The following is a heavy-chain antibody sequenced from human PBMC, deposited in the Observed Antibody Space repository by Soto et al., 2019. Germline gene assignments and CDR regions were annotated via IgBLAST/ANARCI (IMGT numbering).Heavy chain of an antibody. V-gene: IGHV4-30-4*01. Sequence: SETLSLTCSVSGDSISNLDYFWAWIRQPLGQALEYIGYFYTSATTYYNPSFESRVAISVDTSKSQFSLNVTSVTAADTAVYFFARGRYCLTGRCFPNWFDSWGQGALVTVSS. CDR2: FYTSATT. CDR1: GDSISNLDYF. CDR3: ARGRYCLTGRCFPNWFDS. J-gene: IGHJ5*01. D-gene: IGHD7-27*01.